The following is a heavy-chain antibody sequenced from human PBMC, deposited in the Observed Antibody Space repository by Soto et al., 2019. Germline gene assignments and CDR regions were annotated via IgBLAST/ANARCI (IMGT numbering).Heavy chain of an antibody. CDR1: GFTFSSYT. CDR3: ARVGGVNDNYYYYYGLDV. D-gene: IGHD3-16*01. Sequence: RLSCAASGFTFSSYTMNWVRQAPGKGLEWVASISSSSSYIYYADSVKGRFTISRDNAKNSLYLQMNSLRAEGTAVYYCARVGGVNDNYYYYYGLDVWGQGTTVTVSS. CDR2: ISSSSSYI. V-gene: IGHV3-21*01. J-gene: IGHJ6*02.